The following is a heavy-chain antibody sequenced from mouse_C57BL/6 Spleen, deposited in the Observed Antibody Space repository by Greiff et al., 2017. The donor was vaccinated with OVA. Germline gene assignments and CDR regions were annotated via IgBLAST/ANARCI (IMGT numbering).Heavy chain of an antibody. J-gene: IGHJ4*01. D-gene: IGHD4-1*01. Sequence: EVQRVESGGGLVKPGGSLKLSCAASGFTFSDYGMHWVRQAPEKGLEWVAYISSGSSTIYYADTVKGRFTISRDNAKNTLFLQMTSLRSEDTAMYYCARRIAGDAMDYWGQGTSVTVSS. CDR2: ISSGSSTI. CDR3: ARRIAGDAMDY. CDR1: GFTFSDYG. V-gene: IGHV5-17*01.